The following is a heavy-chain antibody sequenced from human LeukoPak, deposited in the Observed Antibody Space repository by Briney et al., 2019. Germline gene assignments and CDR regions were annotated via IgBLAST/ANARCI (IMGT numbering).Heavy chain of an antibody. J-gene: IGHJ4*02. D-gene: IGHD1-26*01. V-gene: IGHV1-46*01. CDR1: GYTFTSYY. CDR2: INPSGGST. CDR3: ARDSGSYRYLESFDY. Sequence: GASVKVSCKASGYTFTSYYMHWVRQAPGQGLEWMGIINPSGGSTGYAQKFQGRVTMTRDTSTSTVYMELSSLRSEDTAVYYCARDSGSYRYLESFDYWGQGTLVTVSS.